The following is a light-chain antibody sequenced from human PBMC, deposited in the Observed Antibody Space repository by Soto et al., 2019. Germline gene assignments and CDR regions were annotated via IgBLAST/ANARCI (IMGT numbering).Light chain of an antibody. CDR1: QSVSSN. J-gene: IGKJ5*01. CDR3: QQYNNWPTT. V-gene: IGKV3-15*01. Sequence: EIVMTQSPATLSVSPGERATLSCRASQSVSSNLAWYQQKPGQAPRLLIYGASTRATGIPARFSGSGSGTEFTLTISSLQSEDFAVYYCQQYNNWPTTFGQGTRLGIK. CDR2: GAS.